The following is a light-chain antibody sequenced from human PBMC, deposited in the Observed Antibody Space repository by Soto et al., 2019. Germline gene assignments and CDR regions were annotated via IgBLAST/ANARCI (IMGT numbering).Light chain of an antibody. CDR1: SSNIGAGYD. CDR3: QSYDSSLSGKV. CDR2: GNS. V-gene: IGLV1-40*01. Sequence: QSVLTQPPSVSGAPGQRVTISCTGSSSNIGAGYDVHWYQQLPGTAPKLLIYGNSNRPSGVPDRFSGSKSSTSASLAITGLQAEDEADYYCQSYDSSLSGKVFGTGTKLTVL. J-gene: IGLJ1*01.